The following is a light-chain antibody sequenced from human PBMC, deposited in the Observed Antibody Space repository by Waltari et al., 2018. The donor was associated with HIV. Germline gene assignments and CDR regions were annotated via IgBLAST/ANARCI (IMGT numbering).Light chain of an antibody. CDR3: SSYTSSTTVV. J-gene: IGLJ2*01. CDR1: SSDLGGYQY. V-gene: IGLV2-14*01. Sequence: QSALTQPASVSGSPGQSITISCTGPSSDLGGYQYVSWYQQHPGKAPKLMIYEVSNRPSGVTNRFSGSKSGNTASLTISGVQAEDEADYYCSSYTSSTTVVFGGGTKLTVL. CDR2: EVS.